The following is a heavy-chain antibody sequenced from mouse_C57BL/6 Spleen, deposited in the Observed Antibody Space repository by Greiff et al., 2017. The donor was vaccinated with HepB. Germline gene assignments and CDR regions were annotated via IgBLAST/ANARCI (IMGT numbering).Heavy chain of an antibody. D-gene: IGHD1-1*01. J-gene: IGHJ2*01. Sequence: QVQLQQSGAELVRPGTSVKVSCKASGYAFTNYLIEWVKQRPGQGLEWIGVINPGSGGTNYNEKFKGKATLTADKSSSTAYMQLSSLTSEDSAVYFCARRCHYYGSSPHYFDYWGQGTTLTVSS. CDR1: GYAFTNYL. V-gene: IGHV1-54*01. CDR3: ARRCHYYGSSPHYFDY. CDR2: INPGSGGT.